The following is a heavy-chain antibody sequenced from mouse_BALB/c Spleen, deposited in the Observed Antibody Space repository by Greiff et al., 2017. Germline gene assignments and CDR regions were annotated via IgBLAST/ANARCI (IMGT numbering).Heavy chain of an antibody. CDR3: ARYDGNYVSAMDY. J-gene: IGHJ4*01. D-gene: IGHD2-1*01. Sequence: EVQLQQSRPELVKPGASVKISCKASGYTFTDYNMHWVKQSHGKSLEWIGYIYPYNGGTGYNQKFKSKATLTVDNSSSTAYMELRSLTSEDSAVYYCARYDGNYVSAMDYWGQGTSVTVSS. CDR1: GYTFTDYN. CDR2: IYPYNGGT. V-gene: IGHV1S29*02.